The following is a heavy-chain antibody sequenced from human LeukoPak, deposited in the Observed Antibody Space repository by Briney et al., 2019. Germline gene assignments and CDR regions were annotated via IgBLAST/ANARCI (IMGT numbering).Heavy chain of an antibody. CDR1: GGSISSYY. J-gene: IGHJ4*02. Sequence: SETLSLTCTVSGGSISSYYWSWIRQPPGKGLEWIGYIYYSGSTNYNPSLKSRVTISVDTSKNQFSLKLSSVTAADTAVYYCARGPLIVVVPAATYYFDYWGQGTLVTVPS. CDR3: ARGPLIVVVPAATYYFDY. V-gene: IGHV4-59*12. CDR2: IYYSGST. D-gene: IGHD2-2*01.